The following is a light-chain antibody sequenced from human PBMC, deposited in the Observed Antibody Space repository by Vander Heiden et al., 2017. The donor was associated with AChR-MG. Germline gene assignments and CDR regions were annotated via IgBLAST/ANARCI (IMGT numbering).Light chain of an antibody. CDR1: QSVSSSY. J-gene: IGKJ3*01. CDR3: QQNGSSPLCT. CDR2: GAS. V-gene: IGKV3-20*01. Sequence: EIVLTQSPGTLSLSPGERATLSCRASQSVSSSYLAWYQQKPGQAPRLLIYGASSRATGIPDRFSGSGYGTDFTLTISRREPEDFAVYYCQQNGSSPLCTFGHGTKVDIK.